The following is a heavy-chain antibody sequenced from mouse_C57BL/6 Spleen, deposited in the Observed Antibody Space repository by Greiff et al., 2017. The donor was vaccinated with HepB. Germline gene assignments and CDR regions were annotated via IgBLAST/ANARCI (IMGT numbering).Heavy chain of an antibody. CDR1: GYTFTSYW. D-gene: IGHD1-1*01. CDR2: IDPSDSYT. V-gene: IGHV1-69*01. CDR3: ALYGDV. Sequence: QVQLQQSGAELVMPGASVKLSCKASGYTFTSYWMHWVKQRPGQGLEWIGEIDPSDSYTNYNQKFKGKSTLTVDKSSSTAYMQLSSLTSEDSAVYYCALYGDVWGTGTTVTVSS. J-gene: IGHJ1*03.